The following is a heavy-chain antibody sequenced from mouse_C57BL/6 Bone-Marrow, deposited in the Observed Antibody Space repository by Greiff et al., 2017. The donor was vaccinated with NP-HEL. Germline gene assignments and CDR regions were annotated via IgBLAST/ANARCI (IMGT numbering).Heavy chain of an antibody. CDR3: AREGDYYGSSYEGFAY. D-gene: IGHD1-1*01. J-gene: IGHJ3*01. CDR1: GYTFTDYY. Sequence: QVHVKQSGAELVRPGASVKLSCKASGYTFTDYYINWVKQRPGQGLEWIARIYPGSGNTYYNEKFKGKATLTAEKSSSTAYMQLSSLTSEDSAVYFCAREGDYYGSSYEGFAYWGQGTLVTVSA. V-gene: IGHV1-76*01. CDR2: IYPGSGNT.